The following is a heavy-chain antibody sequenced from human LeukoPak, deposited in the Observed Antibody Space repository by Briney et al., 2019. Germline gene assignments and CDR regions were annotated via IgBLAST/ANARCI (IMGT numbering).Heavy chain of an antibody. J-gene: IGHJ4*02. CDR1: GFTVSSNY. CDR2: IYSNGNT. CDR3: ARGLRVGTFDY. Sequence: GGSLRLSCAASGFTVSSNYMSWVRQAPGKGLEWVSVIYSNGNTDYADSVKGRFTISRDNSMNTLYLQMNSLRAEDTAVYYCARGLRVGTFDYWGQGTLVTVSS. V-gene: IGHV3-53*01. D-gene: IGHD3-22*01.